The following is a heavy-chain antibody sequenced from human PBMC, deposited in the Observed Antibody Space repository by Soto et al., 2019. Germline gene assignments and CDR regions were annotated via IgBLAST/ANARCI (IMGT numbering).Heavy chain of an antibody. CDR1: GFTFSSDG. D-gene: IGHD3-9*01. Sequence: GGSLRLSCAASGFTFSSDGMHWVRQAPGKGLEWVAVISYDGSNKYYADSVKGRFTISRDNSKNTLYLQMNSLRAEDTAVYYCAKASYDILTGPQPYSWLDPWGQGTLVTVSS. CDR3: AKASYDILTGPQPYSWLDP. V-gene: IGHV3-30*18. J-gene: IGHJ5*02. CDR2: ISYDGSNK.